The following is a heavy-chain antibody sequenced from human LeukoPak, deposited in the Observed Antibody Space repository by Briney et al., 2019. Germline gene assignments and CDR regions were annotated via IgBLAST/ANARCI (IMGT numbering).Heavy chain of an antibody. CDR2: ISSNGGST. CDR1: GFTFSSYA. Sequence: GGSLRLSCAASGFTFSSYAMHWVRQAPGKGLEYVSAISSNGGSTYYANSVKGRFTISRDNSKNTLYLQMGSLRAEDTAVYYCARREKLGTRTWGQGTLVTVSS. D-gene: IGHD7-27*01. CDR3: ARREKLGTRT. J-gene: IGHJ5*02. V-gene: IGHV3-64*01.